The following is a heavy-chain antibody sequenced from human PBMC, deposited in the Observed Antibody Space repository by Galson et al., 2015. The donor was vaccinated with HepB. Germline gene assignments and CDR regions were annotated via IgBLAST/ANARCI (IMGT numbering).Heavy chain of an antibody. CDR3: ARDRAIAGEAFDI. V-gene: IGHV3-7*01. J-gene: IGHJ3*02. D-gene: IGHD6-13*01. CDR2: IKQDGSEK. Sequence: SLRLSCAASGFTFSSYWMSWVRQAPGKGLEWVANIKQDGSEKYYVDSVKGRFTISRDNAKNSLYLQMNSLRAEDTAVYYCARDRAIAGEAFDIWGQGTMVTVSS. CDR1: GFTFSSYW.